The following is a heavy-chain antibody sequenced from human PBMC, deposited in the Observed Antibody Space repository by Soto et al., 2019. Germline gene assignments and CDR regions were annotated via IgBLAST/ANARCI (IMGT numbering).Heavy chain of an antibody. CDR2: ISYDGSNK. Sequence: QVQLVESGGGVVQPGRSLRLSCAASGFTFSSYAMHWVRQAPGKGLEWVAVISYDGSNKYYADSVKGRFTISRDNSKNTLYLQMNSLRAEDTAVYYCARDAPIGYWGQGTLVTVSS. CDR1: GFTFSSYA. V-gene: IGHV3-30-3*01. CDR3: ARDAPIGY. J-gene: IGHJ4*02.